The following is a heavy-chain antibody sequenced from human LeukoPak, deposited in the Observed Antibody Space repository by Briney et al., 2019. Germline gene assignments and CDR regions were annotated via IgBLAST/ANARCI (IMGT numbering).Heavy chain of an antibody. D-gene: IGHD2-2*01. J-gene: IGHJ3*02. V-gene: IGHV1-46*01. Sequence: GASVKVSCKASGYSFTSHYMHWVRQAPGQGLEWMGLINPSGSSTLYAQKFQGRVTITADKSTSTAYMELSSLRSEDTAVYYCARDCSSTSCYVTDAFDIWGQGTMVTVSS. CDR2: INPSGSST. CDR3: ARDCSSTSCYVTDAFDI. CDR1: GYSFTSHY.